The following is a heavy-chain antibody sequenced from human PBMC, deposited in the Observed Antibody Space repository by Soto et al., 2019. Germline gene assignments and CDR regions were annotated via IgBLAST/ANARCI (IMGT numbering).Heavy chain of an antibody. V-gene: IGHV3-30-3*01. CDR1: GFIFSSYA. CDR2: MSYDGSDI. Sequence: QVQLVESGGGVVQPGRSLRLSCVGSGFIFSSYAMHWVRQAPGKGLEWVAVMSYDGSDIYHADSVKGRFTIARDNSKNTLYVQMNSLRVEDTAVYYCARDYGTGGNYYYGMDVWGQGTTLTVSS. D-gene: IGHD3-16*01. J-gene: IGHJ6*02. CDR3: ARDYGTGGNYYYGMDV.